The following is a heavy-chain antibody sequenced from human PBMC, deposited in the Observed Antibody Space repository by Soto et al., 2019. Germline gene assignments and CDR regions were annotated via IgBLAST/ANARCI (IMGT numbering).Heavy chain of an antibody. CDR3: ARVDYDILTGYYRE. Sequence: QVQLQESGPGLVKPSETLSLTCTVSGGSVSSGSYYWSWIRQPPGKGLEWIGYIYYSGSTNYNPSLKSRVTISVDTSKNQFSLKLSSVTAADTGVYYCARVDYDILTGYYREWGQGTLVTVSS. V-gene: IGHV4-61*01. CDR2: IYYSGST. D-gene: IGHD3-9*01. CDR1: GGSVSSGSYY. J-gene: IGHJ4*02.